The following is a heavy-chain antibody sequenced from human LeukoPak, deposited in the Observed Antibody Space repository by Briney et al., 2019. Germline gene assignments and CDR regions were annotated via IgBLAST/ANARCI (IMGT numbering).Heavy chain of an antibody. CDR2: ISGSGGST. J-gene: IGHJ5*02. CDR3: AKEGGSSTWYDGWFDP. CDR1: GFTFISYS. Sequence: PGGSLRLSCAASGFTFISYSMNWVRQAPGKGLEWVSGISGSGGSTYYADSVKGRFTISRDTSKNTLYLQMNTLRAEDTAVYYCAKEGGSSTWYDGWFDPWGQGTLVTVSS. V-gene: IGHV3-23*01. D-gene: IGHD6-13*01.